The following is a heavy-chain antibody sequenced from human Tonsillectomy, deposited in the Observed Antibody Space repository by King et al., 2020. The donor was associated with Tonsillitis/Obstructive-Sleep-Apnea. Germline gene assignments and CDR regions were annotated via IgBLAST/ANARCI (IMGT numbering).Heavy chain of an antibody. CDR2: SVVGIGNT. CDR3: AAAAQYYDYIWGSYRSYYFDY. J-gene: IGHJ4*02. CDR1: GFTFTSSA. Sequence: QLVQSGPEVKKPGTSVKVSCKASGFTFTSSAVQWVRQARGQRLEWIGWSVVGIGNTNYAQKFQERVTITREMSTSTAYMELGSLRSEDTAVYYCAAAAQYYDYIWGSYRSYYFDYWGQGTLVTVSS. V-gene: IGHV1-58*01. D-gene: IGHD3-16*02.